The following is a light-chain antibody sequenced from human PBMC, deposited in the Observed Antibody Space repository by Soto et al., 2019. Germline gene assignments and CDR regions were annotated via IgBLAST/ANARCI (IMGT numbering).Light chain of an antibody. CDR2: GAS. J-gene: IGKJ1*01. CDR1: QSVSSSY. Sequence: EIVLTQSPGTLSLSPGERATLSCRAIQSVSSSYLAWYQQKPGEAPRLLIYGASSRATGIPDRFSGSGSGTDFTLTISRLEPEDFAVYYCQQYGSSPWTFGQGTKVAIK. CDR3: QQYGSSPWT. V-gene: IGKV3-20*01.